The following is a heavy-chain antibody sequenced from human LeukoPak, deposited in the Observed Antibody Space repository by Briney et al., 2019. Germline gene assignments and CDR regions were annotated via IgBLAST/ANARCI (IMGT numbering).Heavy chain of an antibody. V-gene: IGHV1-18*01. CDR2: ISAYNGNT. J-gene: IGHJ4*02. D-gene: IGHD3-10*01. Sequence: GASVKVSCKASGYTFTSYGINWVRQAPGQGLEWMGWISAYNGNTNYAQKLQGRVTMTTDTSTSTAYMELRSLRSDDTAVYYCARDPPMVRGVILYFDYWGQGTLVTVSS. CDR1: GYTFTSYG. CDR3: ARDPPMVRGVILYFDY.